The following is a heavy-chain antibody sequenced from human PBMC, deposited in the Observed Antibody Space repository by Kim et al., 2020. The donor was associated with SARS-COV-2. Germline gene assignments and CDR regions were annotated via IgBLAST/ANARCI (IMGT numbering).Heavy chain of an antibody. D-gene: IGHD2-15*01. CDR1: GFSLTTREMC. Sequence: SGPTLVNPTQTLTLTCTFSGFSLTTREMCVTWIRQPPGKAPEWLARIDWDNDKFYSTSLKTRLTISRDTSKNQVVLTMTNMDPVDTATYYCARRRGARQQGGYFDYWGQGTLVTVSS. CDR2: IDWDNDK. J-gene: IGHJ4*02. CDR3: ARRRGARQQGGYFDY. V-gene: IGHV2-70*17.